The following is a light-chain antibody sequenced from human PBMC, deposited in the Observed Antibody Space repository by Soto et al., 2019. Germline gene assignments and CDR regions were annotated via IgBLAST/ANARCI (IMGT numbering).Light chain of an antibody. CDR2: GAS. V-gene: IGKV3-20*01. Sequence: EIVLTQSPGTLSLSAGERATLSCRASQTVSNNYLAWYQQKPGQVPTVLLYGASNRATGIPDRFSGSGSGTDFTLTISRLGPEDFAVYYCQRYDTSPTFGQGTRVEIK. CDR3: QRYDTSPT. CDR1: QTVSNNY. J-gene: IGKJ1*01.